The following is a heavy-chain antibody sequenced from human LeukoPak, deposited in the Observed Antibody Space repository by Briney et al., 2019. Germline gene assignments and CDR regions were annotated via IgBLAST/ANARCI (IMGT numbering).Heavy chain of an antibody. J-gene: IGHJ4*02. D-gene: IGHD5-24*01. V-gene: IGHV4-39*02. CDR3: ARGRGWWLQRYFDY. CDR1: GGSFSSSDYY. Sequence: SETLSLTCTVSGGSFSSSDYYWGWIRQPPGKGLEWIGSLYYSGSTYYTPSLKSRVTISADTSKSHFSLTLSSVTAADTAVYYCARGRGWWLQRYFDYWGQGTLVTVSS. CDR2: LYYSGST.